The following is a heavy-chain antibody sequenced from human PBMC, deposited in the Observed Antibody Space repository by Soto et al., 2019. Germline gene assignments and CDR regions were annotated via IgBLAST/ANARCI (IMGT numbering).Heavy chain of an antibody. J-gene: IGHJ6*02. CDR2: ISSDSRYI. V-gene: IGHV3-48*01. CDR3: ARITVVEFFFINVDGYDMDV. D-gene: IGHD3-16*01. Sequence: EVQLVESGGGLVQPGGSLRLSCAASGFTLSNYAVNWVRQAPGKGLEWVSYISSDSRYIYYGDSVKGRFTISRDNARNSVYLPRNILRGEDSAVYYCARITVVEFFFINVDGYDMDVWGQGTPVTVSS. CDR1: GFTLSNYA.